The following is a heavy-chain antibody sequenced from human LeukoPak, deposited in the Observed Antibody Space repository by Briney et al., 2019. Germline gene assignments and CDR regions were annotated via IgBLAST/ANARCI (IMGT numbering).Heavy chain of an antibody. CDR2: ISYNGVT. CDR3: ARGTYLAY. CDR1: GASISNYF. D-gene: IGHD1-1*01. V-gene: IGHV4-59*08. Sequence: PSETLSLTCTVSGASISNYFWSWIRQAPGKGLEWIAYISYNGVTEYHPSLNSRVTMSLDTSKNQFSLKLTSVTAADTAVYYCARGTYLAYWGQGTLVTVSS. J-gene: IGHJ4*02.